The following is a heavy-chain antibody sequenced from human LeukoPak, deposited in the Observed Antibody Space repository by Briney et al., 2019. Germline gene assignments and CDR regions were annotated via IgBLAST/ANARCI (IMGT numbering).Heavy chain of an antibody. Sequence: PSQTLSLTCTVSGGSISSGDYYWSWIRQPPGKGLEWIGYIYYSGSTNYNPSLKSRVSISVDTSKNQFSLKLSSVTAADTAVYYCAKGYSSGWEFDYWGQGTLVTVSS. J-gene: IGHJ4*02. V-gene: IGHV4-61*08. CDR3: AKGYSSGWEFDY. D-gene: IGHD6-19*01. CDR1: GGSISSGDYY. CDR2: IYYSGST.